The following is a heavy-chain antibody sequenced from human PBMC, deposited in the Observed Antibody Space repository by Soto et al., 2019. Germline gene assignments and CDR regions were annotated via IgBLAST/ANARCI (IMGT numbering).Heavy chain of an antibody. CDR2: IIGSGETT. J-gene: IGHJ4*02. Sequence: ELQLLESGGGLVQPGGSLRLSCAASEFTFSSYAMSWVRQAPGKGLEWVSSIIGSGETTYHADSVKGRFTISRDNSKDTLDLQMNSLRADDTAVYYCAKGKRYTSGWYGAFDYWGQGTLVTVSS. CDR1: EFTFSSYA. V-gene: IGHV3-23*01. CDR3: AKGKRYTSGWYGAFDY. D-gene: IGHD6-13*01.